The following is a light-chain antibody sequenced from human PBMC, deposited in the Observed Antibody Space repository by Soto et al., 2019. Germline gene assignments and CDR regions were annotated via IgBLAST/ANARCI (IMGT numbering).Light chain of an antibody. CDR2: GAS. V-gene: IGKV3-15*01. CDR1: QSVSTN. CDR3: QQHFNGPIT. J-gene: IGKJ5*01. Sequence: EIVMTQSPATLSVSPGERATLSCRASQSVSTNLAWYQQKPGQAPRLLIYGASTRATGIPARFSGSGSGTDFTLTISSLEPEDFAVYYCQQHFNGPITFGQGTRLE.